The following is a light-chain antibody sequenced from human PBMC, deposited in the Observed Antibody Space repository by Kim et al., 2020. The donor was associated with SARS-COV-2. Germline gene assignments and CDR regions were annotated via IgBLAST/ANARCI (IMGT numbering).Light chain of an antibody. CDR1: SGHSSYG. V-gene: IGLV4-69*01. Sequence: HLVLTQSPSASASLGASVKLTCTLSSGHSSYGIAWHQQQPEKGPRNLMKVNSDGTHIKGDGVPDRFSGSSSGAEHYLTISSLQSEDEADYYCQTWDTGMRGVFGAGTKVTVL. J-gene: IGLJ3*02. CDR2: VNSDGTH. CDR3: QTWDTGMRGV.